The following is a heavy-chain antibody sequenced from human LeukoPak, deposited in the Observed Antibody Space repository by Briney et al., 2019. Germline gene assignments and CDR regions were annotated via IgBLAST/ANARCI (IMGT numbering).Heavy chain of an antibody. V-gene: IGHV3-13*01. J-gene: IGHJ6*02. CDR1: GFTVSSNY. CDR3: ARAREDYDILTGRYYHYGMDV. CDR2: IGTAGDT. Sequence: TGGSLRLSCAASGFTVSSNYMSWVRQAPGKGLEWVSAIGTAGDTYYPGSVKGRFTISRENAKNSLYLQMNSLRAGDTAVYYCARAREDYDILTGRYYHYGMDVWGQGTTVTVSS. D-gene: IGHD3-9*01.